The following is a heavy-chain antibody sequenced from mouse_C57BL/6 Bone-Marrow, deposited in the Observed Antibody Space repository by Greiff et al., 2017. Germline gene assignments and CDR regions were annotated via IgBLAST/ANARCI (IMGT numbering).Heavy chain of an antibody. Sequence: QVQLQQPGAELVRPGTSVKLSCKASGFTFTSYWMHWVKQRPGQGLEWIGVIDPSDSYTNYNQKFKGKATLTVDTSSSTAYMQLSSLTSEDSAVYYCARGLGRFAYWGKGTLVTVSA. V-gene: IGHV1-59*01. D-gene: IGHD4-1*01. CDR3: ARGLGRFAY. J-gene: IGHJ3*01. CDR1: GFTFTSYW. CDR2: IDPSDSYT.